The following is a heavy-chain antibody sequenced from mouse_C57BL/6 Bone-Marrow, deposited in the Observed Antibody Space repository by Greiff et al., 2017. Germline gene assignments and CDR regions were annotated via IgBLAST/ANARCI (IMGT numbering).Heavy chain of an antibody. CDR1: GYTFTSYW. D-gene: IGHD2-12*01. CDR2: IDPSDSYT. V-gene: IGHV1-69*01. Sequence: HVQLQQPGAELVMPGASVKLSCKASGYTFTSYWMHWVKQRPGQGLEWIGEIDPSDSYTNYNQKFKGKSTLTVDKSSSTAYMQLSSLTSEDSAVYYCAREGAYYRSYFDYWGQGTTLTVSS. CDR3: AREGAYYRSYFDY. J-gene: IGHJ2*01.